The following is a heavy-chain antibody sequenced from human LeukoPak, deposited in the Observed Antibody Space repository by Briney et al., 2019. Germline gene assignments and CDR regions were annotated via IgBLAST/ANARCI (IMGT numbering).Heavy chain of an antibody. CDR2: IRGSGGST. J-gene: IGHJ4*02. Sequence: PGGSLRLSCAASGFTFSSYAMSWVRQAPGKGLEWVSAIRGSGGSTYYADSVKGRFTISRDNSKNTLYLQMNSLRAEDTAVYYCAKSGYSYGRPDYFDYWGQGTLVTVSS. D-gene: IGHD5-18*01. CDR1: GFTFSSYA. V-gene: IGHV3-23*01. CDR3: AKSGYSYGRPDYFDY.